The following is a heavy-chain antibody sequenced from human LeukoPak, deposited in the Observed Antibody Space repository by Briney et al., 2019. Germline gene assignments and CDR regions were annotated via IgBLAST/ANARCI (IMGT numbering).Heavy chain of an antibody. Sequence: GGSLRLSCAASGFTFSSYSMNWVRQAPGKGLEWVSSISSISSYIYYADSVKGRFTVSRDNAKNSLYLQMDSLRAEGTAVYYCARDPSGTYYPRVSGALDIWGQGTMVTVSS. CDR3: ARDPSGTYYPRVSGALDI. J-gene: IGHJ3*02. V-gene: IGHV3-21*01. D-gene: IGHD1-26*01. CDR2: ISSISSYI. CDR1: GFTFSSYS.